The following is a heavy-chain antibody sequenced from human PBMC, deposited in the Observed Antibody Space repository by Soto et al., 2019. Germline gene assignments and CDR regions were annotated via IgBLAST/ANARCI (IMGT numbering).Heavy chain of an antibody. V-gene: IGHV4-59*01. J-gene: IGHJ4*02. D-gene: IGHD5-12*01. Sequence: QVQLQESGPGLVKPSETLSLTCTVSGGSISSYYWSWIRQPPGKGLGWIGYIYYSGSTNYNPSLKSRVTISVDTSKNQFSLKLSSVTAADTAVYYCAREVAVATTNYFDYWGQGTLVTVSS. CDR2: IYYSGST. CDR1: GGSISSYY. CDR3: AREVAVATTNYFDY.